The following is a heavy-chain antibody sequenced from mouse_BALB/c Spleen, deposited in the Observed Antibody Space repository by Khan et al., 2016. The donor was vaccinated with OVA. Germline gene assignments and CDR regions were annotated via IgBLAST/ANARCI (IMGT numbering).Heavy chain of an antibody. CDR3: APPSYDPREFEV. CDR2: IAPANGNT. Sequence: VQLKQSGAELVKPGASVKLSCTASGFNIKDTYLHWVKQRPEQGLEWIGRIAPANGNTKYDPKFQGKATITADKSSNTSYLRLNSLTSEDTAVYYCAPPSYDPREFEVWGAGTTVTVSS. J-gene: IGHJ1*01. V-gene: IGHV14-3*02. D-gene: IGHD2-3*01. CDR1: GFNIKDTY.